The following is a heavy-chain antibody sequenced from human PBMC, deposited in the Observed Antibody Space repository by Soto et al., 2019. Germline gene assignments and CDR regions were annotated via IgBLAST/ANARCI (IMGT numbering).Heavy chain of an antibody. CDR2: IYLSDSDT. Sequence: GESLKIYCKVSGYSLTNYLICWVRQMPVKGLECMGIIYLSDSDTTYSPSFQGQVTISADKSITTAYLQWSSLKASDTATYYCARARGETDSFAFGIHYLGQLALVAVCS. CDR1: GYSLTNYL. D-gene: IGHD1-1*01. CDR3: ARARGETDSFAFGIHY. V-gene: IGHV5-51*01. J-gene: IGHJ4*02.